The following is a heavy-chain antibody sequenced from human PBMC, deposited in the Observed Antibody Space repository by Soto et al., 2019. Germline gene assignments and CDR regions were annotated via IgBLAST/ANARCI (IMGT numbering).Heavy chain of an antibody. V-gene: IGHV1-69*13. D-gene: IGHD3-3*01. CDR3: ARPSDFWSAYYPSYFDS. J-gene: IGHJ4*02. CDR2: FIPVYRTL. Sequence: ASVKVSCKASGGSFGKSAINWVRQTPGQGLEWLGGFIPVYRTLNYAQKFQGRVTITADESTGTAYMTLSSLASDDTAVYYCARPSDFWSAYYPSYFDSWGQGTLVTVSS. CDR1: GGSFGKSA.